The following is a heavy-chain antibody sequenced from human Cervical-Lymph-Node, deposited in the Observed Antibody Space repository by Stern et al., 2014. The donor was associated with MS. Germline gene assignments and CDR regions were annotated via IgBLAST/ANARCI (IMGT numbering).Heavy chain of an antibody. CDR2: IRTDGSRT. D-gene: IGHD6-19*01. CDR3: ARDFRSGFDY. Sequence: EVQLEESGGGLVQPGGSLRLSCAASGFTFSSYWMHWVRQAPGKGLVWVSGIRTDGSRTKYADSVKGRFTISRENAKNTLYLQMNSLRAEDTAVYYCARDFRSGFDYWGQGALVTVYS. V-gene: IGHV3-74*03. CDR1: GFTFSSYW. J-gene: IGHJ4*02.